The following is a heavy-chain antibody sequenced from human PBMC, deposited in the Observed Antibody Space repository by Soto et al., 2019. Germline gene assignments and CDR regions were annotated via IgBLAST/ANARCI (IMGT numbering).Heavy chain of an antibody. J-gene: IGHJ3*02. CDR1: GGSISSYY. CDR3: ARESCYGSGSFSGAFDI. Sequence: SETLSLTCTVSGGSISSYYWSWIRQPPGKGLEWIGYIYYSGSTNYNPSLKSRVTISVATSKDQFSLKLSSVTAADTAVYYCARESCYGSGSFSGAFDIWGQGTMVTVSS. CDR2: IYYSGST. V-gene: IGHV4-59*12. D-gene: IGHD3-10*01.